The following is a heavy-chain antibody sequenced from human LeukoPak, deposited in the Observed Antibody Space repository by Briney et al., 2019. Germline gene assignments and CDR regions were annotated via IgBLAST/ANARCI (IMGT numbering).Heavy chain of an antibody. CDR2: ISSSSSYI. V-gene: IGHV3-21*01. J-gene: IGHJ5*02. Sequence: GGSLRLSCAASGFNFNNYAMTWVRQAPGKGLEWVSSISSSSSYIYYADSVKGRFTISRDNAKNSLYLQMNSLRAEDTAVYHCARDRRFDPWGQGTLVTVSS. CDR3: ARDRRFDP. CDR1: GFNFNNYA.